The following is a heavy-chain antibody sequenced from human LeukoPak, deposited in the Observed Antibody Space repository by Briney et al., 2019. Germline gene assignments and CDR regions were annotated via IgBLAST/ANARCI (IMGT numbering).Heavy chain of an antibody. Sequence: PGGSLRLSCAASGFTCSDHYMDWVRQAPGKGLEWVGRSRNKVNSYTTEYAASVKGRFTISRDDSTNSLYLQMNSLKSEDTAVYYCSRATPGYGLDVWGQGTTVTV. CDR1: GFTCSDHY. V-gene: IGHV3-72*01. CDR2: SRNKVNSYTT. CDR3: SRATPGYGLDV. J-gene: IGHJ6*02.